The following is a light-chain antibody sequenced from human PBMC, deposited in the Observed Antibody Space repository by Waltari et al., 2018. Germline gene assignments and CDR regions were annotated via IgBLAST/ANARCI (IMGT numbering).Light chain of an antibody. CDR1: QTISSY. J-gene: IGKJ4*01. CDR2: VAS. V-gene: IGKV1-17*03. Sequence: DIQMTQSPSSLSASVGDRVTITCRASQTISSYLAWYQQKPGKVPKPLISVASSLESGVPSRFSGSGSGTEFTLIISSLQPEDFATYYCQQHNSHPLTFGGGTKVEIK. CDR3: QQHNSHPLT.